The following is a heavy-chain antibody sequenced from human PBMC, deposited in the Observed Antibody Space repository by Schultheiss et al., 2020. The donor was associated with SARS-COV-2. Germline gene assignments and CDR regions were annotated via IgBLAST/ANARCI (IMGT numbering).Heavy chain of an antibody. D-gene: IGHD3-10*01. V-gene: IGHV4-38-2*01. Sequence: SETLSLTCAVSGYSISSGYYWGWIRQPPGKGLEWIGSIYHSGSTYYNPSLKSRVTISVDTSKNQFSLKLSSVTAADTAVYYCARVLPEENWFDPWGQGTLVTV. CDR3: ARVLPEENWFDP. CDR2: IYHSGST. J-gene: IGHJ5*02. CDR1: GYSISSGYY.